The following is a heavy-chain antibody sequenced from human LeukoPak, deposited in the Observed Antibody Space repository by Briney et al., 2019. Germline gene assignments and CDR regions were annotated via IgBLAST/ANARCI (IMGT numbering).Heavy chain of an antibody. J-gene: IGHJ4*02. CDR3: AKDQGSGLGSYSWGYFDY. D-gene: IGHD3-10*01. Sequence: GASVKVSCKASGYTYTSYGISWVRQAPGQGLEWMGWISAYNGDTHYAQKFQGRVTMTTETSTSTAYMELRSLRSDDTAVYYCAKDQGSGLGSYSWGYFDYWGQGTLVTVSS. V-gene: IGHV1-18*01. CDR2: ISAYNGDT. CDR1: GYTYTSYG.